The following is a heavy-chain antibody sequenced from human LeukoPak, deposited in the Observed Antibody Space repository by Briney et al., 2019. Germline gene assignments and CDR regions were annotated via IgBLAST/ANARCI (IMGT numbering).Heavy chain of an antibody. Sequence: SETPSLTCTVSGGSISSYYWSWIRQPPGKGLEWIGYIYYSGSTNYNPSLKSRVTISVDTSKNQFSLKLSSVTAADTAVYYCARDLTGDTGFDPWGQGTLVTVSS. CDR2: IYYSGST. CDR1: GGSISSYY. J-gene: IGHJ5*02. CDR3: ARDLTGDTGFDP. D-gene: IGHD7-27*01. V-gene: IGHV4-59*01.